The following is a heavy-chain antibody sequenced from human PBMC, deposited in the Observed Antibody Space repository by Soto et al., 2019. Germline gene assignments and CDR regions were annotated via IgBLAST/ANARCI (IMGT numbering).Heavy chain of an antibody. CDR3: ARWSHYGSGTYP. CDR1: GYTFSDFA. CDR2: INGNGGTT. Sequence: EVQLVESGGTLVQPGGSLRLSCAASGYTFSDFAIHWVRQTPGKRLEYVSAINGNGGTTYYGDAVKGRFTISRDNSKNTAYLQMSSMRVEDTAVYYCARWSHYGSGTYPWGQGTLVTVS. J-gene: IGHJ3*01. D-gene: IGHD3-10*01. V-gene: IGHV3-64*07.